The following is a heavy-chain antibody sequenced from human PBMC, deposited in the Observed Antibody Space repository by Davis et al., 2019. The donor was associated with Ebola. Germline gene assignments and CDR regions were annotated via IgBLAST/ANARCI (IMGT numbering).Heavy chain of an antibody. V-gene: IGHV4-38-2*01. D-gene: IGHD6-13*01. J-gene: IGHJ5*02. CDR3: ARAPIAGAGTRWGTRWFDP. CDR2: ASYSGTT. CDR1: GFTFSDYY. Sequence: ESLKISCEVSGFTFSDYYMSWIRQPPGKGLEWVGSASYSGTTRYNPSLNNRVTISIDMSTNQFSLNLSSVTAADTAVYYCARAPIAGAGTRWGTRWFDPWGQGTLVTVSS.